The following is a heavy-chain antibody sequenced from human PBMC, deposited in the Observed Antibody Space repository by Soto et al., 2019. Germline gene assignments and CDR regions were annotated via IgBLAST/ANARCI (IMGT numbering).Heavy chain of an antibody. V-gene: IGHV4-39*01. J-gene: IGHJ5*02. D-gene: IGHD3-3*01. CDR2: IYYSGST. Sequence: SETLSLTCTVSGGSISSSSYYWGWIRQPPGKGLEWIGSIYYSGSTYYNPSLKSRVTISVDTSKNQFSLKLGSVTAADTAVYYCAGYYDFWSGYFPRDWFDPWGQGTLVTVSS. CDR3: AGYYDFWSGYFPRDWFDP. CDR1: GGSISSSSYY.